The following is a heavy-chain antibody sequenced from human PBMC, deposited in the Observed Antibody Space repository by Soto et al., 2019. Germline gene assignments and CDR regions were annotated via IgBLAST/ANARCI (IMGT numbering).Heavy chain of an antibody. Sequence: EVQLVESGGGLVQPGGSLRLSCAASGFTFSTYSMNWVRQAPGKGLEWVSSITGSSSPIYYADSVRGRFTISRDNAKNSLYLQRHSMRVEDTAVDYCARTISGWADACDIWGQGTMVTVSS. D-gene: IGHD3-9*01. CDR3: ARTISGWADACDI. CDR1: GFTFSTYS. J-gene: IGHJ3*02. CDR2: ITGSSSPI. V-gene: IGHV3-48*01.